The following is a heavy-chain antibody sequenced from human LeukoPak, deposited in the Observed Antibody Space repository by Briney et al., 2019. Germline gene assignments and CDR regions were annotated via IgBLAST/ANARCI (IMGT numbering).Heavy chain of an antibody. D-gene: IGHD3-22*01. CDR1: GFTFSSYA. Sequence: GGSLRLSCAASGFTFSSYAMSWVRQAPGKGLEWVSGISWNSGSIGYADSVKGRFIISRDNAKNSLYLQMNSLRAEDTALYYCAKEISPSYDSNPFDIWGQGTMVTVSS. CDR2: ISWNSGSI. V-gene: IGHV3-9*01. J-gene: IGHJ3*02. CDR3: AKEISPSYDSNPFDI.